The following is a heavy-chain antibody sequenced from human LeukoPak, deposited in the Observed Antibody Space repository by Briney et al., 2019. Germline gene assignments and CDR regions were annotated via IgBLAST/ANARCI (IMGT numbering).Heavy chain of an antibody. CDR2: ITQDGSEK. Sequence: GGSLRLSCAASGFSFNTYWMTWVRQAPGKGLEWVANITQDGSEKDYVDSVKGRFTISRDNGKNSLYLQMNSLRGDDTAVYYCARVRGDRDILTGYFKLYFDYWGQGTLVTVSS. V-gene: IGHV3-7*04. J-gene: IGHJ4*02. CDR1: GFSFNTYW. D-gene: IGHD3-9*01. CDR3: ARVRGDRDILTGYFKLYFDY.